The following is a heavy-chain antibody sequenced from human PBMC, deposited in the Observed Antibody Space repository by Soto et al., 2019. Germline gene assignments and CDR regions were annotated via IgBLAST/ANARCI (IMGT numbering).Heavy chain of an antibody. D-gene: IGHD6-19*01. Sequence: PVESLKISCKGSGYIFTSYWIWCFLQMPVKVLEWMGIIYPGDSDTRYSPSFQGQVTISADKSISTAYPQWSSLKASDTAMYYCARAYSSGWFSNEKSLDYWGQGTLVTVPQ. J-gene: IGHJ4*02. V-gene: IGHV5-51*01. CDR3: ARAYSSGWFSNEKSLDY. CDR2: IYPGDSDT. CDR1: GYIFTSYW.